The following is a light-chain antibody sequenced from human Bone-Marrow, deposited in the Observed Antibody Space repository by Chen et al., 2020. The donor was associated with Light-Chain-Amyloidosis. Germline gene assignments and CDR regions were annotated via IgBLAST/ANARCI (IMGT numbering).Light chain of an antibody. Sequence: SYELTQPPSVSVSPRQTARITCSGDDLPTKYAYWYKQKPGQAPVLVIHSDTEKPSGISERFSGSISGTTATLTISGVQAEDEADYHCQSADSSGTYEVIFGGGTKLTVL. V-gene: IGLV3-25*03. CDR3: QSADSSGTYEVI. CDR1: DLPTKY. CDR2: SDT. J-gene: IGLJ2*01.